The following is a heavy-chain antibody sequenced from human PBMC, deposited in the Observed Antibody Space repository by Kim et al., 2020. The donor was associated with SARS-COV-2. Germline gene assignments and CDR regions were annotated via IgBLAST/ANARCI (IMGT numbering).Heavy chain of an antibody. Sequence: SETLSLTCIVSGGSISSGDYYWSWIRQPPGKGLEWIGYIYYSGSTYYNPSLKSRVTISVDTSKNQFSLKLSSVTAADTAVYYCARSGYYGSGSYFHWGQGTLVTVSS. CDR3: ARSGYYGSGSYFH. CDR1: GGSISSGDYY. CDR2: IYYSGST. D-gene: IGHD3-10*01. J-gene: IGHJ4*02. V-gene: IGHV4-30-4*01.